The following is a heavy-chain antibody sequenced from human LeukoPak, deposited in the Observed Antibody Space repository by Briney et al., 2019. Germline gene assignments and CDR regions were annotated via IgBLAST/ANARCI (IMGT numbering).Heavy chain of an antibody. CDR2: IYYSGST. CDR1: GGSISSSSYY. V-gene: IGHV4-39*07. D-gene: IGHD1-1*01. J-gene: IGHJ4*02. Sequence: SETLSLTCTVSGGSISSSSYYWGWIRQPPGKGLEWIGSIYYSGSTYYNPSLKSRVTISVDTSKNQFSLKLSSVTAADTAVYYCARVMGRAGWVQYFDYWGQGTLVTVSS. CDR3: ARVMGRAGWVQYFDY.